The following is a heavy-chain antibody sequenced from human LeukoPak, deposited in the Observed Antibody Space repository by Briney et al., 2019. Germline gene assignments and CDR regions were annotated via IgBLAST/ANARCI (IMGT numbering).Heavy chain of an antibody. V-gene: IGHV3-53*01. CDR3: ARATLDN. Sequence: GGSLRLSCAASGFSVISNYISWVRQAPGKGLEWVSVIYSDGSTKYADSVKARFTISRDNSKNTLYLQMNSLRVEDTAVYYCARATLDNWGQGTLVTVSS. CDR2: IYSDGST. J-gene: IGHJ4*02. CDR1: GFSVISNY.